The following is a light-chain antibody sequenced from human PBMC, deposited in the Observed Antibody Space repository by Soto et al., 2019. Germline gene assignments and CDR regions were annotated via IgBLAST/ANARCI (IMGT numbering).Light chain of an antibody. CDR2: ELN. V-gene: IGLV2-8*01. CDR3: SSYVGTNGGDV. CDR1: SSDVGGYDY. Sequence: QSALTQPPSASGSPGQSVTISCTGTSSDVGGYDYVSWYQQHPGKAPKLMIYELNKRPSGVPDRFSGSKSGNTASLTVSGLQAEDEADYYCSSYVGTNGGDVFGTGTKLTVL. J-gene: IGLJ1*01.